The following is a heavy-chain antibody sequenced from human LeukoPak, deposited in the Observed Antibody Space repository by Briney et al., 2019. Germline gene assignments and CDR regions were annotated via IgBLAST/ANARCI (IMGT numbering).Heavy chain of an antibody. D-gene: IGHD5-18*01. CDR3: ARVVVGIQLRYNWFDP. J-gene: IGHJ5*02. Sequence: ASVTVSCKASGYTFTGYYMHWVRQAPGQGLAWMGWINPNSGGTNYAQKFQGRVTMTRDTSISTAYMELSRLRSDDTAVYYCARVVVGIQLRYNWFDPWGQGTLVTVSS. CDR1: GYTFTGYY. V-gene: IGHV1-2*02. CDR2: INPNSGGT.